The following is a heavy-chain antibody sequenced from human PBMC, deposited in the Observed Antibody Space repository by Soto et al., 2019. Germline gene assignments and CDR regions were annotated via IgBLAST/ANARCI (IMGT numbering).Heavy chain of an antibody. J-gene: IGHJ5*02. Sequence: QVQLVQSGAEVKKPGASVKVSCKASGYTFSSYGISWVRQAPGQGLEWMGWIRAYNGNTNYAQKLQGRVTMTTYTSTSTTYLALRRIRSDDTPVYYFSRDSPPFDPWGQGTLVTVSS. CDR2: IRAYNGNT. CDR3: SRDSPPFDP. CDR1: GYTFSSYG. V-gene: IGHV1-18*01.